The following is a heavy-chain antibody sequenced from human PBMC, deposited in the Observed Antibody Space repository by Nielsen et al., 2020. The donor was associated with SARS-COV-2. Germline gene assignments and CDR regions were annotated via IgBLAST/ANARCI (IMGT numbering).Heavy chain of an antibody. Sequence: GESLKISCVASGFTFSSYDMRWVRQAPGKGLEWVSAIGSAGDTYYPDSVKGRFTISRDNAKNSLSLQMHSLRAEDTAVYYCAREGRKLPLDYWGQGTLVTVSS. CDR2: IGSAGDT. J-gene: IGHJ4*02. D-gene: IGHD5-24*01. V-gene: IGHV3-13*04. CDR1: GFTFSSYD. CDR3: AREGRKLPLDY.